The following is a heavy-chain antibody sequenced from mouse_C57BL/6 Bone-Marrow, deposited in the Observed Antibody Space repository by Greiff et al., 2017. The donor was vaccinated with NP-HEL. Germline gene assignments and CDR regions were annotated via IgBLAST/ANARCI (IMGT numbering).Heavy chain of an antibody. CDR2: IYPGDGDT. CDR3: ARRSTTVVVHFDY. J-gene: IGHJ2*01. Sequence: VQLQQSGPELVKPGASVKISCKASGYAFSSSWMNWVKQRPGKGLEWIGRIYPGDGDTNYNGKFKGKATLTADKSSSTAYMQLSSLTSEDSAVYFCARRSTTVVVHFDYWGQGTTLTVSS. D-gene: IGHD1-1*01. V-gene: IGHV1-82*01. CDR1: GYAFSSSW.